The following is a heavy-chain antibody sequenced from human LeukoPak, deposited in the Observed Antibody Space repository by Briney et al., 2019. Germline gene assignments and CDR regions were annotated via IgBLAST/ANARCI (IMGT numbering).Heavy chain of an antibody. D-gene: IGHD2-8*01. CDR3: AADGVDCTNGICPSAFDY. V-gene: IGHV1-3*01. Sequence: GASVKVSCKASGYTFTSYAMHWVRQAPGQRLEWMGWINAGNGNTKYSQKFQERVTITRDMSTSTAYMELSSLRSEDTAVYYCAADGVDCTNGICPSAFDYWGQGTLVTVSS. CDR2: INAGNGNT. J-gene: IGHJ4*02. CDR1: GYTFTSYA.